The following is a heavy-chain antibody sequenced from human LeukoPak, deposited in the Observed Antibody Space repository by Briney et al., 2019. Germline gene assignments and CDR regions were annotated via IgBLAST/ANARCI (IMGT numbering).Heavy chain of an antibody. Sequence: GASVKVSCKASGYTFTGYYIHWVRRAPGQGLESMGWINPTRRGTNYAQKFQGRVNMTRHTSISTAFLELSSLRSDDTAVYYCARASSRPQDNWFDPWGQGTLVTVSS. J-gene: IGHJ5*02. CDR3: ARASSRPQDNWFDP. CDR1: GYTFTGYY. D-gene: IGHD6-19*01. CDR2: INPTRRGT. V-gene: IGHV1-2*02.